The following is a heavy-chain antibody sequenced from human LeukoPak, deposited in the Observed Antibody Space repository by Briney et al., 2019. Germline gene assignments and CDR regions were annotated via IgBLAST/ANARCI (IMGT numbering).Heavy chain of an antibody. CDR1: GGSFSGYY. D-gene: IGHD4-17*01. CDR3: ARLPRTYGHFDY. CDR2: INHSGST. Sequence: SETLSLTCAVYGGSFSGYYWSWIRQPPGKGLEWIGEINHSGSTNYNPSLKSRVTTSVDTSKNQFSLKLSSVTAADTAVYYCARLPRTYGHFDYWGQGTLVTVSS. V-gene: IGHV4-34*01. J-gene: IGHJ4*02.